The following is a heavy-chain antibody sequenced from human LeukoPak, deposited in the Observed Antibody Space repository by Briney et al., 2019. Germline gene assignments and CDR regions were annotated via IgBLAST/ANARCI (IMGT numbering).Heavy chain of an antibody. CDR2: ISSSSSYI. D-gene: IGHD5-12*01. CDR3: ARDQYSGYACFDY. J-gene: IGHJ4*02. Sequence: KAWGSLRLSCAASGFTFSSYWMSWVGQAPGKGPEWVSSISSSSSYIYYADSVKGRFTISRDNAKNSLYLQMNSLRAEDTAVYYCARDQYSGYACFDYWGQGTLVTVSS. CDR1: GFTFSSYW. V-gene: IGHV3-21*01.